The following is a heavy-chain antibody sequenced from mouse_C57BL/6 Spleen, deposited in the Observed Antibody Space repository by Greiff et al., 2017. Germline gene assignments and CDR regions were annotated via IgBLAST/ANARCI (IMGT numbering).Heavy chain of an antibody. CDR1: GYTFSSYA. CDR2: ISDGGSNT. Sequence: EVMLVESGGGLVKPGGSLKLSCAASGYTFSSYAMSWVRQTPEKRLEWVATISDGGSNTYYPDNVKGRFTISRDNAKHNLYLQMSHLKSEDTSMYYCARDPYYSPYWYFDVWGTGTTVTVSS. CDR3: ARDPYYSPYWYFDV. J-gene: IGHJ1*03. V-gene: IGHV5-4*01. D-gene: IGHD2-12*01.